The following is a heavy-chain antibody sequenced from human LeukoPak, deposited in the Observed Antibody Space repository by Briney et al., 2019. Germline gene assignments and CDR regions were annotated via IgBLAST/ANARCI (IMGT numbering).Heavy chain of an antibody. J-gene: IGHJ4*02. V-gene: IGHV3-74*01. D-gene: IGHD5-12*01. CDR3: ARGGYYFDY. Sequence: QTGGSLRLSCAVSEFPFSKAWMHWVRQAPGKGLVWVSRINSDGSSTRSADSVKGRFTISRDNAKNTLYLQMNSLRAEDTAVYYCARGGYYFDYWGQGNLVTVSS. CDR1: EFPFSKAW. CDR2: INSDGSST.